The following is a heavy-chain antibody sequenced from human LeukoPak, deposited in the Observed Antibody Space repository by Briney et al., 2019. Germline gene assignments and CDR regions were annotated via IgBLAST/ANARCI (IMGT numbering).Heavy chain of an antibody. CDR1: GFTFSSYA. Sequence: PGGSLRLSCAASGFTFSSYAMSWVRQAPGKGLEWVSSISRSGSNTYYADSVKGRFTISRDNSKNILYLQMNSLRAEDTAIYYCAKDQRGYGRIVDYWGQGTLVTISS. D-gene: IGHD3-10*01. J-gene: IGHJ4*02. CDR2: ISRSGSNT. V-gene: IGHV3-23*01. CDR3: AKDQRGYGRIVDY.